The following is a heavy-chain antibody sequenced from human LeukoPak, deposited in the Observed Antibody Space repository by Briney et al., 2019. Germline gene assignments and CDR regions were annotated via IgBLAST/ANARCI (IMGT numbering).Heavy chain of an antibody. V-gene: IGHV4-39*01. Sequence: SETLSLTCTVSGGSISSSSYYWGWIRQPPGKGLEWIGSIYYSGSTYYNPSLKSRVTISVDTSKNQFSLKLSSVTAADTAVYYCARHPERPYDFWSGYPDNWFDPWGQGTLVTVSS. CDR2: IYYSGST. CDR1: GGSISSSSYY. D-gene: IGHD3-3*01. CDR3: ARHPERPYDFWSGYPDNWFDP. J-gene: IGHJ5*02.